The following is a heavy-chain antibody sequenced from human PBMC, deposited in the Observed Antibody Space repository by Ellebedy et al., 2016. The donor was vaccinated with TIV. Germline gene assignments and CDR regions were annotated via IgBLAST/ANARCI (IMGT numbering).Heavy chain of an antibody. CDR1: GYAFITYW. Sequence: GESLKISXKGSGYAFITYWIGWVRQMPGKGLEWMGIIYPDDSDTRYNPSFQGQITISADKSISTAYLQWSSLKASDTAIYYCARLGRAGYYNAPGDYWGQGTLVTVSS. V-gene: IGHV5-51*01. CDR3: ARLGRAGYYNAPGDY. D-gene: IGHD3-9*01. CDR2: IYPDDSDT. J-gene: IGHJ4*02.